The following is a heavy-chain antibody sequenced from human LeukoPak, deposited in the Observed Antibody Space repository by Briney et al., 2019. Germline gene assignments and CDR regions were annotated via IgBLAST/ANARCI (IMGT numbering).Heavy chain of an antibody. CDR2: ISGGGVST. CDR3: ARKVAAPDY. V-gene: IGHV3-23*01. CDR1: GFTFSSYG. J-gene: IGHJ4*02. Sequence: GGSLRLSCAASGFTFSSYGMSWVRQAPAKGLQWVSAISGGGVSTYYADSVRGRFTISRDNSKNTLYLQMNSLRAEDTAVYYCARKVAAPDYWGQGTLVTVSS. D-gene: IGHD6-19*01.